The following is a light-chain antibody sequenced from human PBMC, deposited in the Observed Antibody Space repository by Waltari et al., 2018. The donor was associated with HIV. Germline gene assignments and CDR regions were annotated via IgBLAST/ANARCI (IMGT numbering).Light chain of an antibody. CDR3: QQSYSSPGT. J-gene: IGKJ1*01. CDR2: AAS. CDR1: QSISNN. Sequence: QMTQSPSSLSASVGDRVTITCRASQSISNNLNWYQQKPGKAPNLLIYAASSLESGVPSRFSGSGSGTDFTLTISSLQYEDFATYHCQQSYSSPGTFGQGTKVEI. V-gene: IGKV1-39*01.